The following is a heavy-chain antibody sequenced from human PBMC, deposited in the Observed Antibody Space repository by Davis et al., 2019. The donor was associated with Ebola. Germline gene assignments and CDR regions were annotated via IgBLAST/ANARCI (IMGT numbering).Heavy chain of an antibody. CDR2: IRYDGSNK. Sequence: GGSLRLSCAASGFTFSNYGMHWVRQAPGKGLEWVAFIRYDGSNKYYADSVKGRFSISRDNSKNTLYLQMNSLRAEDTAAYYCARVLLPEWELLLLYYGMDVWGQGTTVTVSS. CDR1: GFTFSNYG. CDR3: ARVLLPEWELLLLYYGMDV. V-gene: IGHV3-30*02. D-gene: IGHD1-26*01. J-gene: IGHJ6*02.